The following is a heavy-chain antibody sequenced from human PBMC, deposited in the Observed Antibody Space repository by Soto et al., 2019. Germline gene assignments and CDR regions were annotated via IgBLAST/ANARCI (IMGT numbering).Heavy chain of an antibody. J-gene: IGHJ4*02. V-gene: IGHV4-34*01. CDR1: GGSFSGYY. CDR2: INHSGGT. D-gene: IGHD3-9*01. CDR3: ARGRLYYDILTGYYNVGDFDY. Sequence: SETLSLTCAVYGGSFSGYYWSWIRQPPGKGLEWIGEINHSGGTNYNPSLKSRVTISVDTSKNQFSLKLSSVTAADTAVYYCARGRLYYDILTGYYNVGDFDYWGQGTLVTVSS.